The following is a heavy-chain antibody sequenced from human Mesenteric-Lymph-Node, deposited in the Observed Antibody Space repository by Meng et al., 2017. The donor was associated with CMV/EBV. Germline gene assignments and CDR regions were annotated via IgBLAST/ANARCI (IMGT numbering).Heavy chain of an antibody. D-gene: IGHD1-1*01. CDR2: ISWDGGST. CDR1: GFTFDDYT. J-gene: IGHJ5*02. Sequence: GESLKISCAASGFTFDDYTMHWVRQAPGKGLEWVSLISWDGGSTYYADSVKGRFTISRDNSKNSLYLQMNSLRTEDTALYYCAKGETNWNPPWFDPWGQGTLVTVSS. V-gene: IGHV3-43*01. CDR3: AKGETNWNPPWFDP.